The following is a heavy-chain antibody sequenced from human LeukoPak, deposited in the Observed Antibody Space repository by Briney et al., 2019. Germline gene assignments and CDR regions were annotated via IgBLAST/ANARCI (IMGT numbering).Heavy chain of an antibody. V-gene: IGHV4-59*12. CDR2: IYYSGST. D-gene: IGHD3-22*01. CDR1: GGSISSYY. Sequence: NPSETLSLTCTVSGGSISSYYWSWIRQPPGKGLEWVGYIYYSGSTNYNPSLKSRVTISVDTSKNQFSLKLSSVTAADTAVYYCARGKTYYYDSSLFDYWGQGTLVTVSS. J-gene: IGHJ4*02. CDR3: ARGKTYYYDSSLFDY.